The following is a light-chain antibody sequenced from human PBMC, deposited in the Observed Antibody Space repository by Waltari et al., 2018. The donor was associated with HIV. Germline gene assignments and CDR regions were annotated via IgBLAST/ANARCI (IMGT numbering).Light chain of an antibody. CDR1: RSILYNSDNRNY. CDR3: QQYFRIPPT. Sequence: DIVMTQAPDSLHVSMGERATINCTSSRSILYNSDNRNYFAWCPQTPRQPPKLLISWASPRESGFPYRFSGSGSGTDFTLTITRLLAGDVAVYHCQQYFRIPPTFGLGTKVEIK. V-gene: IGKV4-1*01. CDR2: WAS. J-gene: IGKJ4*01.